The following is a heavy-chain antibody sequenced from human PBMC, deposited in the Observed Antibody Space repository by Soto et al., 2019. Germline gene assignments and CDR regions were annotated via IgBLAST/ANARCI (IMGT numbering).Heavy chain of an antibody. CDR2: VYYTGST. J-gene: IGHJ5*02. CDR3: VRAAREGAVAPHWFDR. Sequence: SETLSLTCTVSGASIRSTDYYWSWIRQAPGKGLEWIGYVYYTGSTYYNPSLMSRLTISVDTSKNQFSLKLTSVTAAETAVYYCVRAAREGAVAPHWFDRWGQGTQVTVSS. V-gene: IGHV4-30-4*01. CDR1: GASIRSTDYY. D-gene: IGHD2-15*01.